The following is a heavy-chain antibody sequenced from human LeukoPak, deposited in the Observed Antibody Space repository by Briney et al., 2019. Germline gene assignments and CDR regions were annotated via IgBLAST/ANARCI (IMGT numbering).Heavy chain of an antibody. CDR1: GFTFSSYS. CDR3: ARDILTGYFDY. D-gene: IGHD3-9*01. V-gene: IGHV3-21*01. Sequence: GGSLRLSCAASGFTFSSYSMNWVRQAPGKGLEWVSSISSSSSYIYYADSVKGRFTISRDNAKNSLYLQMNSLRAEDKAAYYCARDILTGYFDYWGQGTLVTVSS. J-gene: IGHJ4*02. CDR2: ISSSSSYI.